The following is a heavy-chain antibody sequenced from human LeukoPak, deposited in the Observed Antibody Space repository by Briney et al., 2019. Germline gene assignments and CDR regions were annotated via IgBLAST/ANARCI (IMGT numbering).Heavy chain of an antibody. Sequence: XRLSCAASGFTFSSYAMHWVRQAPGKGLEGVXVISYDGSNKYYADSVKGRFTISRDNSKNTLYLQMNSLRAEDTAVYYCARDLSGYGYRGFDYWGQGTLVTVSS. CDR2: ISYDGSNK. D-gene: IGHD2-2*03. CDR3: ARDLSGYGYRGFDY. V-gene: IGHV3-30-3*01. CDR1: GFTFSSYA. J-gene: IGHJ4*02.